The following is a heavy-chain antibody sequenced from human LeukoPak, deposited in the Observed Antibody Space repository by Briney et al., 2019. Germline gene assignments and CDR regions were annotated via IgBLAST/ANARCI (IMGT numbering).Heavy chain of an antibody. CDR3: ARGLGRYSSSWPNWFDP. CDR1: GDSVSSNSAA. V-gene: IGHV6-1*01. D-gene: IGHD6-13*01. J-gene: IGHJ5*02. Sequence: SQTLSLTCAISGDSVSSNSAAWNWIRQSPSRGLEWLGRTYYRSKWYNDYAVSVKSRITINPDTSKNQFSLQLNSVTPEDTAVYYCARGLGRYSSSWPNWFDPWGQGTLVTVSS. CDR2: TYYRSKWYN.